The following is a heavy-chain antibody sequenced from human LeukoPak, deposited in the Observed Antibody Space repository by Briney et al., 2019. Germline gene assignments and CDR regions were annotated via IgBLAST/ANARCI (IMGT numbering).Heavy chain of an antibody. D-gene: IGHD3-22*01. CDR1: GGSISSSSYY. J-gene: IGHJ3*02. CDR2: IYYSGGT. CDR3: ARGSYDSSGYYFPPGAFDI. V-gene: IGHV4-39*01. Sequence: SETLSLTCTVSGGSISSSSYYWGWIRQPPGKGLEWIGSIYYSGGTYYNPSLKSRVTISVDTSKNQFSLKLSSVTAADTAVYYCARGSYDSSGYYFPPGAFDIWGQGTMVTVSS.